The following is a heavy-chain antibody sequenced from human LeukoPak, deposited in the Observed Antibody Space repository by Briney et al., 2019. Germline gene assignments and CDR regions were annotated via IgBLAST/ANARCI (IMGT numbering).Heavy chain of an antibody. D-gene: IGHD3-3*01. CDR3: ASGYYDFWSGYSGNFDY. J-gene: IGHJ4*02. V-gene: IGHV4-39*07. Sequence: SETLSLTCTVSGGSISSSSYYWGWIRQPPGKGLEWIGSIYYSGSTYYNPSLKSRVTISVDTSKNQFSLKLSPVTAADTAVYYCASGYYDFWSGYSGNFDYWGQGTLVTVSS. CDR1: GGSISSSSYY. CDR2: IYYSGST.